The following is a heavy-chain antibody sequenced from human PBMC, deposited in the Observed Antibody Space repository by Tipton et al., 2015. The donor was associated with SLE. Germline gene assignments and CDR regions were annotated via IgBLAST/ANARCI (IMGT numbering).Heavy chain of an antibody. D-gene: IGHD3-3*01. CDR3: ARGKARAVFGVVTGS. J-gene: IGHJ5*02. V-gene: IGHV4-34*09. Sequence: TLSLTCAVYGGSFSGYYWNWIRQPPGKGLEWIGEINHSGSTNYNPSLKSRLTISADTSKNQFSLKLTSVTAADTAVYYCARGKARAVFGVVTGSWGQGTLVTVSS. CDR1: GGSFSGYY. CDR2: INHSGST.